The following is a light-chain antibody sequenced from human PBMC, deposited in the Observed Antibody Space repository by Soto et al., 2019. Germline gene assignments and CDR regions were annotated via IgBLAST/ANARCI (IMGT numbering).Light chain of an antibody. CDR1: QNIDNY. J-gene: IGKJ2*03. CDR2: AAS. CDR3: QQSHITQYS. Sequence: GDRVTITCRAGQNIDNYLNWYQQKPGKAPNLLIYAASSLRSGVPSRFSGSGSGTDFTLTISSLQREDFATYYCQQSHITQYSFGQGTKVDIK. V-gene: IGKV1-39*01.